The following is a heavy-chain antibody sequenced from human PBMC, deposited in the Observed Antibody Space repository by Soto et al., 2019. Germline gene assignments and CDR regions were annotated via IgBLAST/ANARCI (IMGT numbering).Heavy chain of an antibody. CDR3: AGYSSSSGPLGAFDI. J-gene: IGHJ3*02. V-gene: IGHV1-69*13. D-gene: IGHD6-6*01. CDR1: GGTFSSYA. Sequence: GASVKVYCKASGGTFSSYAISWVRQAPGQGLEWMGGIIPIFGTANYAQKFQGRVTITADESTSTAYMELSSLRSEDTAVYYCAGYSSSSGPLGAFDIWGQGTMVTVPS. CDR2: IIPIFGTA.